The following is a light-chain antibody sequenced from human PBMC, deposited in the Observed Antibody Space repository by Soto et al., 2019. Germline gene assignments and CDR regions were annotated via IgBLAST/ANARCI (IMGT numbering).Light chain of an antibody. V-gene: IGKV1-5*03. J-gene: IGKJ1*01. CDR2: KAS. CDR1: QSISSW. Sequence: DIQMTQSPSTLSASVGDRVTITCRASQSISSWLAWYQQTPGKAPKLLIYKASRAEGGVPTMISGSGSGTEFTLTISSLQPDDFASYYYQQYNIYSRTFGQGTKVDI. CDR3: QQYNIYSRT.